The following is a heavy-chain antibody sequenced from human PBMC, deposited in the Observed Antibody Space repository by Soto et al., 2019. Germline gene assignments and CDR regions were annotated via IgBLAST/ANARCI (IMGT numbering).Heavy chain of an antibody. CDR2: IDPSDSYT. V-gene: IGHV5-10-1*01. J-gene: IGHJ6*02. CDR1: GYSFTSYW. Sequence: RKISCKGSGYSFTSYWISWVRQMPGKGLEWMGRIDPSDSYTNYSPSFQGHVTISADKSISTAYLQWSSLKASDTAMYYCARHGSGYSYGYGMDVWGQGTTVTVSS. D-gene: IGHD5-18*01. CDR3: ARHGSGYSYGYGMDV.